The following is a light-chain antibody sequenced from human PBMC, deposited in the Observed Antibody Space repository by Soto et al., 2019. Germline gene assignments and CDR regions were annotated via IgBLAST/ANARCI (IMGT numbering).Light chain of an antibody. CDR1: ERIVSW. V-gene: IGKV1-5*01. CDR2: YAS. Sequence: DIQVTQSPSTLSASEGDRVAVTCRASERIVSWLAWYPQKPGQAPNLLIYYASSLGSGVPQRFSGSGSGTEFTLSFSSLQTDDFSASSAVPYHSYWSFGQGTRV. CDR3: VPYHSYWS. J-gene: IGKJ1*01.